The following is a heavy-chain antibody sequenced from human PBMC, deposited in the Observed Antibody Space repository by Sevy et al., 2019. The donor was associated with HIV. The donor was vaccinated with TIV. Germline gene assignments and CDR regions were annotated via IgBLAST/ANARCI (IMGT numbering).Heavy chain of an antibody. D-gene: IGHD2-15*01. CDR2: IKSKTDGGTT. Sequence: GGSLRLSCAASGFTFSNAWMSWVRQAPGKGLEWVGRIKSKTDGGTTDYAAPVKGRFTISRDDSKNTLYLQMNSLKTEDTAAYYCTTDGVPYCSGGSCYPRYYYMDVWGKGTTVTVSS. CDR1: GFTFSNAW. CDR3: TTDGVPYCSGGSCYPRYYYMDV. V-gene: IGHV3-15*01. J-gene: IGHJ6*03.